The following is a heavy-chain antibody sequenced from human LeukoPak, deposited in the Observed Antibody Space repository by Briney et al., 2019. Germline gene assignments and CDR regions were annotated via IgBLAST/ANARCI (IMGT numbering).Heavy chain of an antibody. Sequence: GGSLRLSCAASGFTLSSYAMSWVRQAPGKGLEWVSAISGSGGSTYYADSVKGRFTISRDNSKNTLYLQMNSLRAEDTAVYYCAKGIGSSGYYQYYFDYWGQGTLVTVSS. CDR3: AKGIGSSGYYQYYFDY. CDR2: ISGSGGST. CDR1: GFTLSSYA. D-gene: IGHD3-22*01. V-gene: IGHV3-23*01. J-gene: IGHJ4*02.